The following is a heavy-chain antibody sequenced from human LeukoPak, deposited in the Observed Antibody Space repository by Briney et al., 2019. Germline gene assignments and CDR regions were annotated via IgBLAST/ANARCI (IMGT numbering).Heavy chain of an antibody. CDR3: ARDQWSTTVD. CDR1: GFTVSSSY. V-gene: IGHV3-66*01. D-gene: IGHD4-17*01. Sequence: GGSLRLSCAASGFTVSSSYMSWVRQAPGKGLEWVSVIYSGGSTYYADSVKGRFTISGDNSKNTLYLQMNSLRAEDTATYYCARDQWSTTVDWGQGTLVTVSS. CDR2: IYSGGST. J-gene: IGHJ4*02.